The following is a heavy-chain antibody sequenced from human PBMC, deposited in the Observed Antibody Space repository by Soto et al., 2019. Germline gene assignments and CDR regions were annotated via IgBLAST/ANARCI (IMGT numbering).Heavy chain of an antibody. Sequence: GGSLRLSCAASGFTFSSYGMHWVRQAPGKGLEWVAAIWYDGSNKYYADSVKGRFTISRDNSKNTLYLQMNSLRAEDTAVYYCARVPIGSGWSYYFDYWGQGTLVTVSS. J-gene: IGHJ4*02. V-gene: IGHV3-33*01. CDR2: IWYDGSNK. D-gene: IGHD6-19*01. CDR3: ARVPIGSGWSYYFDY. CDR1: GFTFSSYG.